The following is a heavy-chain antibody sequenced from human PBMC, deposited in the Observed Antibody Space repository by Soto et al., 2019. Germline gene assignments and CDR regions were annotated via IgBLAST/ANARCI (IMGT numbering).Heavy chain of an antibody. Sequence: PGGSLRLSCAASGFTFGSYAMSWVRQAPGKGLEWVSSITGSGGATYYADSVKGRFTISRDNSKNTLSLQMNSLRAEDTAVYYCAKTYSVPASPMDVWGQGATVTVS. CDR1: GFTFGSYA. CDR3: AKTYSVPASPMDV. CDR2: ITGSGGAT. J-gene: IGHJ6*02. V-gene: IGHV3-23*01. D-gene: IGHD2-2*01.